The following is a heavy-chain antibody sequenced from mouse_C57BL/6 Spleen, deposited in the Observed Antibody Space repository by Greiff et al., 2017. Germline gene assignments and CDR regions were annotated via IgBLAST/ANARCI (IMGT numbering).Heavy chain of an antibody. CDR3: DRSRDRSGCVD. J-gene: IGHJ3*01. V-gene: IGHV1-82*01. CDR1: GYAFSSSW. D-gene: IGHD3-3*01. CDR2: IYPGAGDT. Sequence: QVQLQQSGPELVKPGASVKISCKASGYAFSSSWMNWVKQRPGKGLEWIGRIYPGAGDTNYNGKFKGTATLTTDKSSGTAYMKLNSLTSTVSSVDFCDRSRDRSGCVDWGKGTLVTVSA.